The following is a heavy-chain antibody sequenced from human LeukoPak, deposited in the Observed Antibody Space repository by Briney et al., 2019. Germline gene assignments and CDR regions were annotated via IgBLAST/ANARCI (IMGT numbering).Heavy chain of an antibody. CDR2: IKSDGSST. V-gene: IGHV3-74*01. CDR3: ARRSAARDAFDI. Sequence: GGSLRLSCAASGFTFSSYWMHWVRQAPGKGLVWVSRIKSDGSSTSYAEFVKGRFTISRHNAKNTLYLQMNGLRAEDTAVYYCARRSAARDAFDIWGQGTMVTVSS. J-gene: IGHJ3*02. CDR1: GFTFSSYW. D-gene: IGHD6-6*01.